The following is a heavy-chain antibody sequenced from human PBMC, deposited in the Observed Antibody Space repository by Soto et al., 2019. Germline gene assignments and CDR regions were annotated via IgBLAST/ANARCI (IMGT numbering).Heavy chain of an antibody. CDR1: GFSFSFYP. CDR3: AKARSTAYDSYDF. D-gene: IGHD1-26*01. V-gene: IGHV3-23*01. J-gene: IGHJ4*02. CDR2: IGGSGDNS. Sequence: VGSLRLSCVASGFSFSFYPMSWVRQAPGKGLEWVSIIGGSGDNSSYADSVKGRFTISRDTSKTTLYLQMNNLRAEDTAFYYCAKARSTAYDSYDFWGLGTPVTVSS.